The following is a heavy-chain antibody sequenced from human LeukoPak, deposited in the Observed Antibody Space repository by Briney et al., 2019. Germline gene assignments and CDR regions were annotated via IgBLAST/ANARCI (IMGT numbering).Heavy chain of an antibody. D-gene: IGHD4-17*01. CDR2: ISAYNGNT. V-gene: IGHV1-18*01. CDR1: GYTLTSYG. CDR3: ARDPHNYGDWRDWFDP. Sequence: ASVKVSCKASGYTLTSYGISWVRQAPGQGLEWMGWISAYNGNTNYAQKLQGRVTMTTDTSTSTAYMELRSLRSDDTAVYYCARDPHNYGDWRDWFDPWGQGTLVTVSS. J-gene: IGHJ5*02.